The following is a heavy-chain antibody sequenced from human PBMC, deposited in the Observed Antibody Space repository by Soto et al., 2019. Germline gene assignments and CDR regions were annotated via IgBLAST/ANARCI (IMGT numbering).Heavy chain of an antibody. Sequence: GALRLSCAASGFSFSTYNMNWVRQAPGKGLEWVSSIDASSTHIYYADSVKGRFTISRDNGKSSLYLQMDSLRAEDTALYYCVRQQYDFLVDPWGQGTLVTVSS. V-gene: IGHV3-21*01. D-gene: IGHD3-16*01. CDR3: VRQQYDFLVDP. CDR2: IDASSTHI. J-gene: IGHJ5*02. CDR1: GFSFSTYN.